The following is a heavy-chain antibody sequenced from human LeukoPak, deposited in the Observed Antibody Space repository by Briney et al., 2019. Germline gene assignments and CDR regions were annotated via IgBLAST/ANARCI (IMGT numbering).Heavy chain of an antibody. CDR3: ARRAHRRDGYNRGGEDY. CDR2: INHSGST. CDR1: GGSFSGYY. D-gene: IGHD5-24*01. V-gene: IGHV4-34*01. Sequence: PSETLSLTCAVYGGSFSGYYWSWIRQPPGKGLEWIGEINHSGSTNYNPSLKSRVTISVDTSKNQFSLKLSSVTAADTAVYYCARRAHRRDGYNRGGEDYWGQGTLVTVSS. J-gene: IGHJ4*02.